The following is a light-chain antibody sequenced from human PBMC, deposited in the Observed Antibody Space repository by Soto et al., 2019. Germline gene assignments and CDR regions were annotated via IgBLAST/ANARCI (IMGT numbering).Light chain of an antibody. Sequence: EIVMTQSPSTLSVSVGDRANLSCRASQTVSSKLAWYQQKPGQAPRLLIYGASTRATGIPARFTGSGSGTEFTLTLSSLQSEDVEVDYCQYYNDWTPQLTFGGGTKVDIK. CDR1: QTVSSK. CDR3: QYYNDWTPQLT. V-gene: IGKV3-15*01. CDR2: GAS. J-gene: IGKJ4*01.